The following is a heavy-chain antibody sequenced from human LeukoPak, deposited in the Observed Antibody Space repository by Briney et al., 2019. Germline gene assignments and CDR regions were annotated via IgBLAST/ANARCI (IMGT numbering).Heavy chain of an antibody. CDR3: ATSDKRIAAAGPIAVRFWFDP. CDR1: GLTFSKYG. J-gene: IGHJ5*02. V-gene: IGHV3-21*04. Sequence: GGSLRLSCVVSGLTFSKYGMNWVRQAPGTGLEWVSSISSGNDYIHYADSVKGRFTISRDDAQNSLYLQMNSLTAEDTAVYYCATSDKRIAAAGPIAVRFWFDPWGQGTLVTVSS. D-gene: IGHD6-13*01. CDR2: ISSGNDYI.